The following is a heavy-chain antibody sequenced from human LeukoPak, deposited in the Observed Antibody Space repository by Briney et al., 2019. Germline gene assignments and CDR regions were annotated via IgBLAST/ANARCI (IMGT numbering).Heavy chain of an antibody. D-gene: IGHD5-24*01. CDR3: AKDWRDGYDYSFDY. J-gene: IGHJ4*02. CDR1: GFTFSNYG. Sequence: GGSLRLSCAASGFTFSNYGMHWVRQAPGKGLEWVAVTLFDGSNNYYADSVKGRFTISRDNSKNTLYLQMNSLRAEDTAVYYCAKDWRDGYDYSFDYWGQGTLVTVSS. CDR2: TLFDGSNN. V-gene: IGHV3-30*18.